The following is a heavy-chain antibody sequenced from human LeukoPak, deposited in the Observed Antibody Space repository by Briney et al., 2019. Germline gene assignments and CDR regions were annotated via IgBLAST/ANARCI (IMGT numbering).Heavy chain of an antibody. Sequence: PGGSLRLSCAASGLTFSDYNMRWIRQAPGKGLEWVSSISRSGSTKYYADSVKGRFTISRDNAKNSLFLQMNSLRAEDTAVYYCARVLRYCSGGNCYSGGLGYMDVWGKGTTVTISS. J-gene: IGHJ6*03. CDR3: ARVLRYCSGGNCYSGGLGYMDV. CDR2: ISRSGSTK. D-gene: IGHD2-15*01. V-gene: IGHV3-11*01. CDR1: GLTFSDYN.